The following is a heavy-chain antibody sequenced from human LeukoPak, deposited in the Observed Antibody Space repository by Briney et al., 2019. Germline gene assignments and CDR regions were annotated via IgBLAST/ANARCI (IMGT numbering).Heavy chain of an antibody. CDR1: GYTFTGYY. D-gene: IGHD2-15*01. Sequence: ASVKVSCKASGYTFTGYYMHRVRQAPGLGLEWMGWINPNSGGTNYAQKFQGRVTMTRDTSISTAYMELSRLRSDDTAVYYCARDPQGGSAFDYWGQGTLVTVSS. CDR2: INPNSGGT. CDR3: ARDPQGGSAFDY. V-gene: IGHV1-2*02. J-gene: IGHJ4*02.